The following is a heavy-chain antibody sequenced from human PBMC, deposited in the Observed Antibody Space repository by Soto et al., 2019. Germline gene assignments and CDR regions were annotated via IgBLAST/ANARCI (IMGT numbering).Heavy chain of an antibody. V-gene: IGHV3-23*01. D-gene: IGHD6-13*01. Sequence: EVQLLESGGGLVQPGGSLRLSCATSGFTFSNYAMTWVRQAPGKGLEWVSALTGSGTTTYYADSVKGRFTISRDISKNTLYLQMNSLRAEDTAVYYCAKDATYSSSWYGGIDSWGQGTLVTVSS. CDR2: LTGSGTTT. CDR3: AKDATYSSSWYGGIDS. J-gene: IGHJ4*02. CDR1: GFTFSNYA.